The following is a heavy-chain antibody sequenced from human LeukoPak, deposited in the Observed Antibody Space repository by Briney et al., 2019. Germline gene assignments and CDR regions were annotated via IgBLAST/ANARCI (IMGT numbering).Heavy chain of an antibody. J-gene: IGHJ4*02. CDR3: ARLAWGRLDY. Sequence: PSETLSLTCTVSGGSISSGGYYWSWIRQHPGKGLEWIGYIYYSGSTYYNPSLKSRVTISVDTSKNQFSLKLSSVTAPDTAVYYCARLAWGRLDYWGQGTLVTVSS. CDR1: GGSISSGGYY. CDR2: IYYSGST. V-gene: IGHV4-31*03. D-gene: IGHD7-27*01.